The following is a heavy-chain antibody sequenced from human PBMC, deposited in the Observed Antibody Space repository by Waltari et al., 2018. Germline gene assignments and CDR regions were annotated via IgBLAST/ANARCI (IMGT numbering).Heavy chain of an antibody. CDR1: GFALSNSGMC. CDR2: IDWDYDK. D-gene: IGHD3-16*02. CDR3: ARRRIMITFGGVIVPQGFDY. J-gene: IGHJ4*02. Sequence: QVTLRESGPALVKPTQTLTLTCTFSGFALSNSGMCVRWIRQPPGKALEWLARIDWDYDKYYSTTRKTSLTISKSTDKNQVVLTMINMDPVYTATYYGARRRIMITFGGVIVPQGFDYWCQGTLVTVSS. V-gene: IGHV2-70*15.